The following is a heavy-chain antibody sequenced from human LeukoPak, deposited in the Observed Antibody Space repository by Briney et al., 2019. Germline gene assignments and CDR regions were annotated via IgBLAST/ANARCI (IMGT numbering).Heavy chain of an antibody. V-gene: IGHV3-21*01. D-gene: IGHD2-2*01. CDR1: GFTVSSNY. Sequence: GGSLRLSCAVSGFTVSSNYMSWVRQAPGKGLEWVSSISSSSSYIYYADSVKGRFTISRDNAKNSLYLQMNSLRAEDTAVYYCARPRVPAAAFDYWGQGTLVTVSS. CDR3: ARPRVPAAAFDY. CDR2: ISSSSSYI. J-gene: IGHJ4*02.